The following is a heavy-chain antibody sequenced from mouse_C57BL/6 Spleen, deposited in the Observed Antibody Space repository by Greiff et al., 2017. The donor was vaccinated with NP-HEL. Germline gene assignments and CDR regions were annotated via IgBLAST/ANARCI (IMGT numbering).Heavy chain of an antibody. CDR1: GYTFTDYY. J-gene: IGHJ3*01. Sequence: EVQLQQSGPELVKPGASVKISCKASGYTFTDYYMNWVKQSHGKSLEWIGDINPNNGGTSYNQKFKGKATLTVDKSSSTAYMELRSLTSEDSAVYYWARHDSWFAYWGQGTLVTGSA. V-gene: IGHV1-26*01. CDR3: ARHDSWFAY. D-gene: IGHD2-4*01. CDR2: INPNNGGT.